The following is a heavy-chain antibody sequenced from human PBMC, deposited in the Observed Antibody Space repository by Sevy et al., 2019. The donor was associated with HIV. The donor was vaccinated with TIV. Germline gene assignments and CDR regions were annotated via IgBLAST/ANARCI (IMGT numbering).Heavy chain of an antibody. Sequence: GGSLRLSCSASGFNFSIYGMHWVRQAPGKGLEWVALIWYDGSNKYYVDSVKGRFTIFRDNSKNTVYLQMNSLRAEDTAVYYCARGPDYGNFDYWGQGTLVTVSS. CDR3: ARGPDYGNFDY. D-gene: IGHD4-17*01. V-gene: IGHV3-33*01. CDR1: GFNFSIYG. CDR2: IWYDGSNK. J-gene: IGHJ4*02.